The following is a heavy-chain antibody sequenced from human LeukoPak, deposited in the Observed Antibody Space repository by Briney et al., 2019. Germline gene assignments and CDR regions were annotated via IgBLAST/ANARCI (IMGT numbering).Heavy chain of an antibody. D-gene: IGHD5-12*01. J-gene: IGHJ5*02. CDR2: IMPIFGTA. Sequence: SVKVSCKASGGTFSSYAISWVRQAPGPGLEWMGGIMPIFGTANYAQKLQGRVTITTDESTSTAYMELSSLRSEDTAVYYCARAGLVATIDGWFDPWGQGTLVTVSS. CDR1: GGTFSSYA. CDR3: ARAGLVATIDGWFDP. V-gene: IGHV1-69*05.